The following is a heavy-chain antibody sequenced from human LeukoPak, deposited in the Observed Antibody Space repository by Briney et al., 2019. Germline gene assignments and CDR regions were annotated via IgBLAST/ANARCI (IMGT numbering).Heavy chain of an antibody. CDR3: AAGVVPAAPVDY. CDR2: MNPSSGNT. D-gene: IGHD2-2*01. V-gene: IGHV1-8*01. CDR1: GYTFTSYD. Sequence: ASVKVSCKASGYTFTSYDINWVRQATGQGLEWMGWMNPSSGNTGYTQKFQGRVTMTRDTSISTVYMELSSLRSEDTAVYYCAAGVVPAAPVDYWGQGTLVTVSS. J-gene: IGHJ4*02.